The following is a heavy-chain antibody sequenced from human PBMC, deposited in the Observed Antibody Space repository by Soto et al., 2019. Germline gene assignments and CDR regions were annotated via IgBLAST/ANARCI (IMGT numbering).Heavy chain of an antibody. CDR2: IIPIFGTA. CDR3: ARELRCLIDGGYFYYAMNV. V-gene: IGHV1-69*06. CDR1: GGSISNYA. J-gene: IGHJ6*02. Sequence: QVQLVQSGAAVKKPGSSVKVPCKASGGSISNYAISWARQAPGQWLEWMGGIIPIFGTAKNAKKFQGRLTITARKSTKSSCMELGRRTSKDTAVYYCARELRCLIDGGYFYYAMNVWGQGTTVTVSS. D-gene: IGHD2-15*01.